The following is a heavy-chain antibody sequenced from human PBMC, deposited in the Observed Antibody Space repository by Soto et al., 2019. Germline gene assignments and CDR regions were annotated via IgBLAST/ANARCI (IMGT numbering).Heavy chain of an antibody. Sequence: QVQLVESGGGVVQPGRSLRLSCAASGFSFSSCAMHWVRQAPGKGLEWVAVVSHDGSNKYYADSVKGRVTISRDNSISTVYLQMNSLRAEDTAVYYCARVSIAVAGIAYYFDYWGQGTLVTVSS. V-gene: IGHV3-30-3*01. D-gene: IGHD6-19*01. J-gene: IGHJ4*02. CDR2: VSHDGSNK. CDR3: ARVSIAVAGIAYYFDY. CDR1: GFSFSSCA.